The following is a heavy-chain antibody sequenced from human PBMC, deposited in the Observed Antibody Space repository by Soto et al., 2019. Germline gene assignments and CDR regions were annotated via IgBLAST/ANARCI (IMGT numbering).Heavy chain of an antibody. CDR1: GGSISSSNW. CDR3: ARVQAVADFDY. V-gene: IGHV4-4*02. Sequence: SETLSVTCAVSGGSISSSNWWSWVRQPPGKGLEWIGEIYHSGSTNYNPSLKSRVTISVDKSKKQFSLKLSSVTAADTAVYYCARVQAVADFDYWGQGTLVTVSS. D-gene: IGHD6-19*01. J-gene: IGHJ4*02. CDR2: IYHSGST.